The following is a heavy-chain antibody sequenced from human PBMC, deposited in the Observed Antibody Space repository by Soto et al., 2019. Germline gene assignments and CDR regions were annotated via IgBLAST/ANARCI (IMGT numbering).Heavy chain of an antibody. J-gene: IGHJ6*02. CDR1: GGTFSSYA. V-gene: IGHV1-69*13. CDR3: ARAAGRDGYNYYYYGMDV. D-gene: IGHD5-12*01. CDR2: IIPIFGTA. Sequence: SVKVSCKASGGTFSSYAISWVRQAPGQGLEWMGGIIPIFGTANYAQKFQGRVTITADESTSTAYMELSSLRSEDTAVYYCARAAGRDGYNYYYYGMDVWGQGTTVTVSS.